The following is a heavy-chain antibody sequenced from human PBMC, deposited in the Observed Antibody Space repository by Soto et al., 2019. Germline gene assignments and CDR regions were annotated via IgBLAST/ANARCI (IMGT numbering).Heavy chain of an antibody. D-gene: IGHD2-15*01. CDR2: IKQDGSEK. CDR1: GFTFSSYL. V-gene: IGHV3-7*01. J-gene: IGHJ5*02. CDR3: ARGNYCSGDRCTDGPNWFGP. Sequence: GGSLRLSCAASGFTFSSYLMSWVRQAPGKGLEWVANIKQDGSEKYYVDSVKGRFTISRDNAKNSLYLQMNSLRAEDTAVYYCARGNYCSGDRCTDGPNWFGPWGQGTLVTVSS.